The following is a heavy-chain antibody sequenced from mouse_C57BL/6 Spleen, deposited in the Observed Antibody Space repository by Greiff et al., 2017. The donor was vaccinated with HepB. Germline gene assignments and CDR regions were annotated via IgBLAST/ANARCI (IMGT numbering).Heavy chain of an antibody. CDR1: GFSLTSYG. D-gene: IGHD2-4*01. CDR2: IWGVGST. J-gene: IGHJ3*01. V-gene: IGHV2-6*01. CDR3: SSYDYDEGELAY. Sequence: VKLVESGPGLVAPSQSLSITCTVSGFSLTSYGVDWVRQSPGKGLEWLGVIWGVGSTNYNSALKSRLSISKDNSKSQVFLKMNSLQTDDTAMYYCSSYDYDEGELAYWGQGTLVTVSA.